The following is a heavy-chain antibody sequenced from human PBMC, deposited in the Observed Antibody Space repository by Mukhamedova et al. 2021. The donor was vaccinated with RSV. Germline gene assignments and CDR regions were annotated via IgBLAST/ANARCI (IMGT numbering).Heavy chain of an antibody. Sequence: VRQPPGKGLAWIGEIYHSGSTNYNPSLKSRVTISVDKSKNQFSLKLSSVTAADTAVYYCARAQIVKQLTPYINWFDPWGQGTLVT. CDR2: IYHSGST. D-gene: IGHD6-13*01. CDR3: ARAQIVKQLTPYINWFDP. V-gene: IGHV4-4*02. J-gene: IGHJ5*02.